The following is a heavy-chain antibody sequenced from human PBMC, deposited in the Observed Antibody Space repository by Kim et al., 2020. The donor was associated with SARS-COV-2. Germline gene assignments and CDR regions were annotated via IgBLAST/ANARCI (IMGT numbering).Heavy chain of an antibody. Sequence: ASVKVSCKASGYTFTSYGISWVRQAPGQGLEWMGWISAYNGNTNYAQKLQGRVTMTTDTSTSTAYMELRSLRSDDTAVYYCARDRAVTTADYFDYWGQGTLVTVSS. CDR1: GYTFTSYG. V-gene: IGHV1-18*01. D-gene: IGHD4-4*01. J-gene: IGHJ4*02. CDR2: ISAYNGNT. CDR3: ARDRAVTTADYFDY.